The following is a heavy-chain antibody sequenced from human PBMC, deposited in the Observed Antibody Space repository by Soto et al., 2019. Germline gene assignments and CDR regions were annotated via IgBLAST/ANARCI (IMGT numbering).Heavy chain of an antibody. J-gene: IGHJ4*02. V-gene: IGHV4-59*01. CDR2: IYYSGST. Sequence: SETLSLTCTVSGGSISSYYWSWIRQPPGKGLEWIGYIYYSGSTNYNPSLKSRVTISVDTSKNQFSLKLSSVTAADTAMYYCAAVPYDSSGYLTYWGQGTLVTVSS. CDR1: GGSISSYY. CDR3: AAVPYDSSGYLTY. D-gene: IGHD3-22*01.